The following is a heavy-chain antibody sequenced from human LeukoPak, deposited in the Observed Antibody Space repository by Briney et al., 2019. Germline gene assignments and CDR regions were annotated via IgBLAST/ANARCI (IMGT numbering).Heavy chain of an antibody. CDR2: INQDGSEK. J-gene: IGHJ3*02. Sequence: GGSLRLSCAASGFTFSSNWMSWVRQAPGKGLEWVDNINQDGSEKYYVDSVKGQFTISRDNAKNSLYLQMNSLRAEDTAVYYCNYDFSIWGQGTMVTVSS. D-gene: IGHD3-3*01. V-gene: IGHV3-7*01. CDR1: GFTFSSNW. CDR3: NYDFSI.